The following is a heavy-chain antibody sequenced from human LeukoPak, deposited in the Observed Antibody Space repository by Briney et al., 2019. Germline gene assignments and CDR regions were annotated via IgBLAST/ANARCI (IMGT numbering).Heavy chain of an antibody. V-gene: IGHV4-59*01. CDR2: IHYSGAT. Sequence: SQTLSLTCTVSGGSISSYYWSWIRQPPGKGLEWIGYIHYSGATKYNPSLKSRVTISEDTSKNQFSLRLSSVTAADTAVYYCARMEYYFDYWGQGTLVTVSS. J-gene: IGHJ4*02. D-gene: IGHD3-3*01. CDR1: GGSISSYY. CDR3: ARMEYYFDY.